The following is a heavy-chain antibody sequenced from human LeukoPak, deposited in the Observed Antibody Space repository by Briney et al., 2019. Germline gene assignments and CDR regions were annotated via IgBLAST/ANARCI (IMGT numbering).Heavy chain of an antibody. D-gene: IGHD6-19*01. V-gene: IGHV3-48*01. CDR3: AISAVAGTFSGPPDWFDP. CDR1: GFTFSSYS. CDR2: ISSSSSTI. J-gene: IGHJ5*02. Sequence: GGSLSLSCAASGFTFSSYSMNWVRQAPGKGLEGVSFISSSSSTIYYADSVKGRFTISRDNAKNSLYLQMNSLRAEDTAVYYFAISAVAGTFSGPPDWFDPWGQGTLVTVSS.